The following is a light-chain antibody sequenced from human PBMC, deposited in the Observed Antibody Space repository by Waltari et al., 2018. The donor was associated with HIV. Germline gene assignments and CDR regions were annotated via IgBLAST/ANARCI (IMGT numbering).Light chain of an antibody. CDR1: QSVSTN. J-gene: IGKJ4*01. Sequence: EIVLTQSPATLSVSPGERATLSCRASQSVSTNLAWYQQKPGQAPRLLIYGASTRATELPARFSGSGSGTEFSLTISSLQSEDFAVYYCQQYNNWPPNTFGGGTKVEIK. V-gene: IGKV3-15*01. CDR3: QQYNNWPPNT. CDR2: GAS.